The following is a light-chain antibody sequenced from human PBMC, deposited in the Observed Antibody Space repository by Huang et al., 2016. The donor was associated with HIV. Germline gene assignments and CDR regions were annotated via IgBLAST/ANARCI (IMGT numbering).Light chain of an antibody. Sequence: IQLTQSPSSLSASVGDRVTITCRASQGISSYVAWYQQKPGKAPKLLSYAASTLQSGGPSRFSGSGSGTDFTLTISSLQPEDFATYYCQQLNSYPPFFTFGPGTKVDIK. CDR1: QGISSY. J-gene: IGKJ3*01. CDR2: AAS. CDR3: QQLNSYPPFFT. V-gene: IGKV1-9*01.